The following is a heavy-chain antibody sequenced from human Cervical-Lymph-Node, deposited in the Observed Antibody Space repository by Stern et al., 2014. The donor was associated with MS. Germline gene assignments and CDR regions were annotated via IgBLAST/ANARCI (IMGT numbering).Heavy chain of an antibody. V-gene: IGHV3-23*04. CDR1: GFTFSSYA. CDR3: AKDRALVLLSSWEGGFDY. J-gene: IGHJ4*02. Sequence: EVQLVESGGGLVQPGGSLRLSCAASGFTFSSYAMSWVRQAPGKGLEWVSAISGSGGNTYYANSVKGRFAISRDNSKNTLYLQMNSLRAEDTAVYYCAKDRALVLLSSWEGGFDYWGQGTLVTVSS. CDR2: ISGSGGNT. D-gene: IGHD2/OR15-2a*01.